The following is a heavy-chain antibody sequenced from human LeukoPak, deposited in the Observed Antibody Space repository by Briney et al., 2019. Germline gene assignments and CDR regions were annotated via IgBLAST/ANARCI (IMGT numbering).Heavy chain of an antibody. D-gene: IGHD3-22*01. CDR1: GFTVSINS. J-gene: IGHJ4*02. Sequence: GGSLRLSCTVSGFTVSINSMRWVRQAPGKGLEWVSGISGSGDSTYYADSLKGRFTISRDNSKNTLYLQMNSLRAEDTAVYYCARETHYDSSGYHNDYWGQGTLVTVSS. V-gene: IGHV3-23*01. CDR2: ISGSGDST. CDR3: ARETHYDSSGYHNDY.